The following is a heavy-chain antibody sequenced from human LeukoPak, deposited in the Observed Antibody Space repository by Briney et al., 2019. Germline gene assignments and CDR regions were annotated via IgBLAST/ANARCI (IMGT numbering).Heavy chain of an antibody. CDR3: ARRSGTYHAFDI. D-gene: IGHD1-26*01. V-gene: IGHV4-39*01. CDR2: FYYTGST. J-gene: IGHJ3*02. Sequence: SSEALSLTCTVSGGSISSNGYYWGWIRQPPGKGLEWIGSFYYTGSTFYSPSLKSRVTISVDTSKNQFSLKLSSVTAADTAVYYCARRSGTYHAFDIWGQGTMVTVSS. CDR1: GGSISSNGYY.